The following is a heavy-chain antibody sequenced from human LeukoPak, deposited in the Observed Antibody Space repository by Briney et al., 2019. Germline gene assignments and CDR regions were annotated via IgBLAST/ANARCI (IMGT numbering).Heavy chain of an antibody. D-gene: IGHD6-13*01. CDR1: GYSFSTYW. CDR2: IYPDDSDT. J-gene: IGHJ6*03. Sequence: GESLKISCKTSGYSFSTYWIGWVRQMPGRGLEWMGSIYPDDSDTRYSPSFQGQVTISADKSINTAYLQWISLKASDTAMYYCVTLTYSSSWSNMDVWGKGTTVTVSS. V-gene: IGHV5-51*01. CDR3: VTLTYSSSWSNMDV.